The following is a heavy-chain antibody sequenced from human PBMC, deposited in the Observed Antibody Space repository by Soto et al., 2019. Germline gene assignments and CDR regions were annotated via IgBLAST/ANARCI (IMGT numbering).Heavy chain of an antibody. CDR2: IYHRGIT. D-gene: IGHD2-2*01. CDR3: ARQDCSSTSCYPFDY. CDR1: GASITSDDYY. V-gene: IGHV4-30-4*02. J-gene: IGHJ4*02. Sequence: SETLSLTCTVSGASITSDDYYWSWIRQPPGKGLEYIAYIYHRGITYYNPSLQSRVTISLDTSKNQFSLKLSSVTAADTAVYYCARQDCSSTSCYPFDYWGQGTLVTVSS.